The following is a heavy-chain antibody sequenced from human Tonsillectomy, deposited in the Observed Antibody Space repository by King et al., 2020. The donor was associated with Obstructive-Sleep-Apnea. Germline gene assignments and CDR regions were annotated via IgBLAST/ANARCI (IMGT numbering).Heavy chain of an antibody. CDR2: FYYSGST. CDR1: DGSISSYY. Sequence: VQLQDSGPGLVKPSETLSLTCTVSDGSISSYYWSWIRQPPGKGLEGIGYFYYSGSTDYNPSLTSRVTISVDTSKNQFALKRSSVTAADTAVYYCARHRYYDSSGYYYLWFDPWGQGTLVTVSS. D-gene: IGHD3-22*01. J-gene: IGHJ5*02. CDR3: ARHRYYDSSGYYYLWFDP. V-gene: IGHV4-59*08.